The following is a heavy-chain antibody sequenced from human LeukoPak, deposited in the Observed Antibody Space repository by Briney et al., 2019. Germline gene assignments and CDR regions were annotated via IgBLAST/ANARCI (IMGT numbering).Heavy chain of an antibody. J-gene: IGHJ4*02. D-gene: IGHD6-19*01. V-gene: IGHV3-20*04. CDR2: INWNGGST. Sequence: GGSLRLSCAASGFTFDDYGMSWVRQAPGKGLEWVSGINWNGGSTGYADSMKGRFTISRDNAKNSLYLQMNSLRAEDTALYYCARGSHTKYSSGPGTDYFDYWGQGTLVTVSS. CDR1: GFTFDDYG. CDR3: ARGSHTKYSSGPGTDYFDY.